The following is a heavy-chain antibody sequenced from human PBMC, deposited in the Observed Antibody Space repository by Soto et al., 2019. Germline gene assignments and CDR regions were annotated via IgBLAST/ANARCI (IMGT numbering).Heavy chain of an antibody. CDR2: IYYSGST. CDR3: AGSLRISLGEIHY. J-gene: IGHJ4*02. CDR1: GGAIRSASYH. D-gene: IGHD2-15*01. Sequence: PSETLSLTCTVSGGAIRSASYHWTWIRQHPGKGLEWIGHIYYSGSTYYNPSLKSRITISVDTSQNQFSLKLTSVTAADTAVYYCAGSLRISLGEIHYWGQGSLVTVSS. V-gene: IGHV4-31*03.